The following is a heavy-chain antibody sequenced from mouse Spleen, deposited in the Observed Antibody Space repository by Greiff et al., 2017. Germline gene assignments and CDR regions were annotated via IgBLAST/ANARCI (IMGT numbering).Heavy chain of an antibody. CDR1: GYSFTGYY. CDR3: APHYFDY. Sequence: EVQLQQSGPELVKPGASVKISCKASGYSFTGYYMNWVKQSPEKSLEWIGEINPSTGGTTYNQKFKAKATLTVDKSSSTAYMQLKSLTSEDSAVYYCAPHYFDYWGQGTTLTVSS. CDR2: INPSTGGT. J-gene: IGHJ2*01. V-gene: IGHV1-42*01.